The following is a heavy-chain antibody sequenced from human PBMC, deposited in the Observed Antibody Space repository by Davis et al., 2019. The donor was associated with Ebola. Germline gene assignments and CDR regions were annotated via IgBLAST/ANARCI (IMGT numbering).Heavy chain of an antibody. V-gene: IGHV7-4-1*02. Sequence: ASVKVSCKASGYTFSDYAVNWVRQAPGQGFEWMGYIDTNTGSLMYAQAFTGRFVFSLDTSVSTAYLQINHLRPEDTGVFYCARGGEGWGAYWGQGTLVTVSS. CDR2: IDTNTGSL. D-gene: IGHD6-19*01. CDR3: ARGGEGWGAY. CDR1: GYTFSDYA. J-gene: IGHJ4*02.